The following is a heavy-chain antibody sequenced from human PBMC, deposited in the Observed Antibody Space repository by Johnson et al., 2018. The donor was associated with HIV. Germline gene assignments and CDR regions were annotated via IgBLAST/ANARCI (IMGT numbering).Heavy chain of an antibody. D-gene: IGHD2-8*02. CDR1: GFTFNSYA. J-gene: IGHJ3*02. Sequence: QVQLVESGGGLVQRGGSLRLSCAASGFTFNSYAMHWVRQAPGKGLEWVAFIRFDGSNKYYADSVKGRLIMSRDNSKNTLYVEMDSLRAEDTAVYYCVKARGGYWGDDFDIWGQGTMVTVSS. V-gene: IGHV3-30*02. CDR2: IRFDGSNK. CDR3: VKARGGYWGDDFDI.